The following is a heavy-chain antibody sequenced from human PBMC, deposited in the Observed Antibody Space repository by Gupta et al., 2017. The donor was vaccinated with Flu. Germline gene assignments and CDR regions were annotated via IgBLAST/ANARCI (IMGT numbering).Heavy chain of an antibody. CDR1: GFIFKSYD. J-gene: IGHJ2*01. CDR3: SRARFSGYWYFDL. CDR2: IWYNENNK. V-gene: IGHV3-33*01. D-gene: IGHD3-10*01. Sequence: QLQLVESGGGVVQPGRSLRLSCAASGFIFKSYDMHWVRQAPGKGLEWVATIWYNENNKDYADSVKGRFTISRDNAMNTVYLQMNSLGAEDTAVYYGSRARFSGYWYFDLWGRGALVTVSS.